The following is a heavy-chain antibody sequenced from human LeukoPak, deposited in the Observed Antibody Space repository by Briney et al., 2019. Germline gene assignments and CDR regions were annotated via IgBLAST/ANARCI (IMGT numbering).Heavy chain of an antibody. CDR1: GGSISSSSYY. V-gene: IGHV4-39*01. D-gene: IGHD3-10*01. Sequence: NPSETLSLTCTVSGGSISSSSYYWGWIRQPPGKGLEWIGSIYYSGSTYYNPSLKSRVTISVDTSKNQFSLKLSSVTAADTAVYYCARPERRFGELIPGGWWNYCYYYGMDVWGQGTTVTVSS. CDR2: IYYSGST. J-gene: IGHJ6*02. CDR3: ARPERRFGELIPGGWWNYCYYYGMDV.